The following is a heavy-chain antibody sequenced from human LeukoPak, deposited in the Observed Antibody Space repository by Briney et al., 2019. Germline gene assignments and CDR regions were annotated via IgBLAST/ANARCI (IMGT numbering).Heavy chain of an antibody. CDR1: GFTFSTYT. J-gene: IGHJ4*02. D-gene: IGHD1-1*01. CDR2: ISSSSYYI. V-gene: IGHV3-21*01. CDR3: ASNLNWEIDY. Sequence: KSGGSLRLSCAASGFTFSTYTMNWVRQAPGKGLEWVSSISSSSYYIYLADSVKGRFTISRDNAKNSLYLQMNNLRVEDTAMYYCASNLNWEIDYWGQGTLVTVSS.